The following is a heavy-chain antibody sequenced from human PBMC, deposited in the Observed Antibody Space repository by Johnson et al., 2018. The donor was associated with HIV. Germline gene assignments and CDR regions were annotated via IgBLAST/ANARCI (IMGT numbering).Heavy chain of an antibody. D-gene: IGHD1-26*01. V-gene: IGHV3-66*01. CDR1: GLSVSNNY. J-gene: IGHJ3*02. CDR3: ATGYSGSPLGDTFDI. CDR2: LWSGGST. Sequence: VQLVESGGGLIQPGGSLRLSCAASGLSVSNNYMSWVRQAPGKGLEWVSVLWSGGSTYYADSVKGRFTISRDNSKNTLYLQMNSLRAEDTAVYYCATGYSGSPLGDTFDIWGQGTMVTVSS.